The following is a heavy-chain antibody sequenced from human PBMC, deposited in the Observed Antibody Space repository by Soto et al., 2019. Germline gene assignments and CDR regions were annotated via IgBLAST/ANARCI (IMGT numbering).Heavy chain of an antibody. Sequence: GGSLRLSCAASGFAFNSYGIHWVRQAPGKGLEWVAVIWYDGSKNYYADSVRGRFTISRDNSKNTLYLQMNSLRAEDAAVYYCAKDHLGLYSSGWYYFDYWGQGTLVTVSS. CDR3: AKDHLGLYSSGWYYFDY. CDR2: IWYDGSKN. V-gene: IGHV3-30*02. CDR1: GFAFNSYG. D-gene: IGHD6-19*01. J-gene: IGHJ4*02.